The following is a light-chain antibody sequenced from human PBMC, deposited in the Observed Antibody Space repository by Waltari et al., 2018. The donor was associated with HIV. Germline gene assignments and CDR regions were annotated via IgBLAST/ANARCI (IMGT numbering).Light chain of an antibody. CDR1: RPNIGSNT. J-gene: IGLJ3*02. V-gene: IGLV1-44*01. Sequence: QSVLTQPPSASGTPGQRVTISCSGSRPNIGSNTVNWYQQLPGTAPTLLIYSNKQRPSGVPDRFSGSKSGTSASLAISGLQSEDEADYYCAAWDDSLNGPVFGGGTKLTVL. CDR3: AAWDDSLNGPV. CDR2: SNK.